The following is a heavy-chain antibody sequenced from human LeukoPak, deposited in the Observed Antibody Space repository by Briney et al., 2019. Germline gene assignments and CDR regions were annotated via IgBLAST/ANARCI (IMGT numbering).Heavy chain of an antibody. CDR2: ISSSGSTI. D-gene: IGHD1-20*01. CDR1: GFTFSRFE. Sequence: VQPGGSLRLSCAASGFTFSRFEMNWVRQAPGKGLEWVSYISSSGSTIYYADSVKGRFTISRDNAKNSLYLQMNSLRAEDTAVYYCARDDRYNWNDGWFDPWGQGTLVTVSS. V-gene: IGHV3-48*03. J-gene: IGHJ5*02. CDR3: ARDDRYNWNDGWFDP.